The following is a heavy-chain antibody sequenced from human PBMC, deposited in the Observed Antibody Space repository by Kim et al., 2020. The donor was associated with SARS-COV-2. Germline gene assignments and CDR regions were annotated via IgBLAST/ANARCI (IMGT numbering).Heavy chain of an antibody. J-gene: IGHJ6*02. CDR2: ISYDGSNK. CDR3: AKDREQQLLHYYYYGMDV. D-gene: IGHD6-13*01. V-gene: IGHV3-30*18. CDR1: GFTFSSYG. Sequence: GGSLRLSCAASGFTFSSYGMHWVRQAPGKGLEWVAVISYDGSNKYYADSVKGRFTISRDNSKNTLYLQMNSLRAEDTAVYYCAKDREQQLLHYYYYGMDVWGQGTTVTVSS.